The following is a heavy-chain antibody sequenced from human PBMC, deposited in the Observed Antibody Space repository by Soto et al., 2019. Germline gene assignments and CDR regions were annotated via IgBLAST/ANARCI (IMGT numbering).Heavy chain of an antibody. CDR2: IIPIFGTA. CDR3: ARVYGVIFGINGLPPIGFDP. D-gene: IGHD3-3*01. V-gene: IGHV1-69*01. J-gene: IGHJ5*02. Sequence: QVQLVQSGAEVKKPGSSVKVSCKASGGTFSRYAISWVRQAPGQGLEWMGGIIPIFGTANYAQKFQGRVTITADEATSTADMELSSLRSEDTAVYYCARVYGVIFGINGLPPIGFDPWGQGTLVTVSS. CDR1: GGTFSRYA.